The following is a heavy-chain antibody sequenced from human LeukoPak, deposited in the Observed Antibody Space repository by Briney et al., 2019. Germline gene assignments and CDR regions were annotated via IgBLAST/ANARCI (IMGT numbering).Heavy chain of an antibody. CDR3: ARQSRFGYYYYYMDV. CDR2: INHSGST. CDR1: GGSFSGYY. D-gene: IGHD3-10*01. Sequence: PSETLSLTCAVYGGSFSGYYWSWIRQPPGKGLEWIGEINHSGSTNYNPSLKSRVTISVDTSKNQFSLKLSSVTAADTAVYYCARQSRFGYYYYYMDVWGKGTTVTISS. V-gene: IGHV4-34*01. J-gene: IGHJ6*03.